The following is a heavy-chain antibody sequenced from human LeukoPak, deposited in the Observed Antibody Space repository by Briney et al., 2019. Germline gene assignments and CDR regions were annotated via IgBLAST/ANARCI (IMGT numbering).Heavy chain of an antibody. CDR2: ISSSSSYI. D-gene: IGHD3-10*01. CDR3: ARDAITMVRGVIPRDWFDP. J-gene: IGHJ5*02. Sequence: GGSLRLSCAASGFAFSSYSMNWVRQAPGKGLEWVSSISSSSSYIYYADSVKGRFTISRDNAKNSLYLQMNSLRAEDTAVYYCARDAITMVRGVIPRDWFDPWGQGTLVTVSS. V-gene: IGHV3-21*01. CDR1: GFAFSSYS.